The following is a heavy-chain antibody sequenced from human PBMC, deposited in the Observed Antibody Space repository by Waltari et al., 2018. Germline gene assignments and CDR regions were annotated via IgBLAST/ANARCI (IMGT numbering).Heavy chain of an antibody. CDR2: IYSAGSS. CDR3: ARARDEDTAMVYFDH. D-gene: IGHD5-18*01. V-gene: IGHV3-66*02. Sequence: EVQLVESGGGLVHPGGSLRLPCAPSGFTVRSTHMSWVRQAPGKGLEWVSLIYSAGSSYYADSVRGRFSISRDNSKNTLHLQMNSLRAEDTAMYYCARARDEDTAMVYFDHWGQGTLISVSS. CDR1: GFTVRSTH. J-gene: IGHJ4*02.